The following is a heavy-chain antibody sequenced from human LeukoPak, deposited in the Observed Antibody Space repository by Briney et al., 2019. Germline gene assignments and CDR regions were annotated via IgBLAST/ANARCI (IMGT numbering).Heavy chain of an antibody. D-gene: IGHD2-8*01. CDR3: ARDYTRHWCIDD. CDR2: ISYDGTIK. J-gene: IGHJ4*02. Sequence: GRSLRLSCGASGFIFSNYGFHWVRQAPGRGLDWLAFISYDGTIKYYADSVKGRFTISRDASKNTLFLEMNSLGPEDTAVYYCARDYTRHWCIDDWGQGTLVTVSS. V-gene: IGHV3-30*03. CDR1: GFIFSNYG.